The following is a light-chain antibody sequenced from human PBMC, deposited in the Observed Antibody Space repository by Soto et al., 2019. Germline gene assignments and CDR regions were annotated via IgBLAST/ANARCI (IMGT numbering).Light chain of an antibody. J-gene: IGKJ4*01. CDR2: DAT. CDR1: QSISSW. V-gene: IGKV1-5*01. Sequence: DIQMTQSPPSLSASVGDRVTITCRASQSISSWLAWYQQKPGKAPKLLIYDATILKSGVPSRFSGSGSGTEFTLTISSLQPDDFATYYCQQYNSNFGGGTKVDIK. CDR3: QQYNSN.